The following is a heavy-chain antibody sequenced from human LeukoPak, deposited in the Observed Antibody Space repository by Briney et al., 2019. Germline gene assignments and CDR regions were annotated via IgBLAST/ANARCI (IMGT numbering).Heavy chain of an antibody. J-gene: IGHJ4*02. D-gene: IGHD1-26*01. CDR3: ARGTIVGATVDY. CDR1: GFTFDDYA. CDR2: ISSSSSYI. V-gene: IGHV3-21*01. Sequence: PGGSLRLSCAASGFTFDDYAMHWVRHAPGKGLEWVSGISSSSSYIYYADSVKGRFTISRDNAKNSLYLQMNSLRAEDTAVYYCARGTIVGATVDYWGQGTLVTVSS.